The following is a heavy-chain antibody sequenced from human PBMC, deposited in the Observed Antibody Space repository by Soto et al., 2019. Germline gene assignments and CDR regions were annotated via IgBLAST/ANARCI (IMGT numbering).Heavy chain of an antibody. CDR3: ARVHYYDSSGYPYYFDY. CDR1: GYTFTSYG. Sequence: QVQLVQSGAEVKKPGASVKVSCKASGYTFTSYGISWVRQAPGQGLEWRGWISAYNGNTNYAQKLQGRVTMTTDTSTSTAYMELSSLRSDDTAVYYCARVHYYDSSGYPYYFDYWGQGTLVTVSS. CDR2: ISAYNGNT. J-gene: IGHJ4*02. V-gene: IGHV1-18*01. D-gene: IGHD3-22*01.